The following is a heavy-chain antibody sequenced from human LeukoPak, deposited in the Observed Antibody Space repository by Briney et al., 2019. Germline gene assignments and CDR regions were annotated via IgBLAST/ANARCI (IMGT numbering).Heavy chain of an antibody. D-gene: IGHD3-10*01. CDR2: LKRDGSAT. CDR1: GFTFSTYW. J-gene: IGHJ4*02. Sequence: GGSLRLSCAASGFTFSTYWMHWARQAPGKGLVGVSRLKRDGSATTYADFVEGRFTVSRDNAKNTLYLQMSSLRAEDTAMYFCVRVGGRGSIGGDCWGQGTLVTVSS. CDR3: VRVGGRGSIGGDC. V-gene: IGHV3-74*03.